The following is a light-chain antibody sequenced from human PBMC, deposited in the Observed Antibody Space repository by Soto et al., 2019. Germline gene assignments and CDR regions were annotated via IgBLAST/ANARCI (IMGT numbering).Light chain of an antibody. J-gene: IGKJ3*01. V-gene: IGKV3-11*01. CDR1: QSVSSY. Sequence: EIVLTQSPATLSLSPGERATLSCRASQSVSSYLAWYQQKPGQAPRLLIYDASNRAAGIPARFSGSGSGTAFILPISSLEPEDFAVYYCQQRGNLITFGPGTKVDIK. CDR2: DAS. CDR3: QQRGNLIT.